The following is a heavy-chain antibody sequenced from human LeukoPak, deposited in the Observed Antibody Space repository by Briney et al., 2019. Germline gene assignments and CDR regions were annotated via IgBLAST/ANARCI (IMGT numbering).Heavy chain of an antibody. CDR3: ARARSQVGNYYFFDY. CDR2: ISGSGSST. CDR1: GFTFSGYA. D-gene: IGHD1-26*01. V-gene: IGHV3-23*01. J-gene: IGHJ4*02. Sequence: PGASLRPSCAASGFTFSGYAMSWVRQAPGKGREWVSTISGSGSSTYYADPVKGRFTISRDNSKNTLYLQMNSLRAEDTAVYYCARARSQVGNYYFFDYWGPGTLVTVSS.